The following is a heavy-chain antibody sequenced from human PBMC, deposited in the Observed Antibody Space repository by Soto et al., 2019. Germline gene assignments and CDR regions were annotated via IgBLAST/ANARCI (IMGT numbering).Heavy chain of an antibody. CDR2: IKQDGSEK. CDR3: ARVIVATIGDYYYYYMDV. D-gene: IGHD5-12*01. CDR1: GFTLSSYW. J-gene: IGHJ6*03. V-gene: IGHV3-7*01. Sequence: GGSLRLSCAASGFTLSSYWMSWVRQAPGKGLEWVANIKQDGSEKYYVDSVKGRFTISRDNAKNSLYLQMNSLRAEDTAVYYCARVIVATIGDYYYYYMDVWGKGTTVTVSS.